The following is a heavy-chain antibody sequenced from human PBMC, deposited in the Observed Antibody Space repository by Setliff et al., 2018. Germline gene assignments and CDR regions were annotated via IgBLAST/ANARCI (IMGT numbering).Heavy chain of an antibody. Sequence: GGSLRLSCAASGFTFSSYGVHWVRQAPGKGLEWVAFIRYDGSNKYYADSVKGRFTISRDSSKNTLCLQMSSLRSEDTAVYYCVKTHWDTWIRGAFDIWGQGTMVTVSS. J-gene: IGHJ3*02. D-gene: IGHD3-10*01. CDR3: VKTHWDTWIRGAFDI. CDR1: GFTFSSYG. CDR2: IRYDGSNK. V-gene: IGHV3-30*02.